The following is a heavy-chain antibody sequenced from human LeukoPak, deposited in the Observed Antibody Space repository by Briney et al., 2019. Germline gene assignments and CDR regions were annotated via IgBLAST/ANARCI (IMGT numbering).Heavy chain of an antibody. D-gene: IGHD3-22*01. Sequence: PSETLSLTCTVSGDSFNISNYYWGWIRQPPGKGLEWIGSIYYSGTTYYKMSLKSRVTISVDTSKNQFSLKLSSVTAADTAVYYCARVDITNWFDPWGQGTLVTVSS. CDR3: ARVDITNWFDP. J-gene: IGHJ5*02. CDR2: IYYSGTT. CDR1: GDSFNISNYY. V-gene: IGHV4-39*07.